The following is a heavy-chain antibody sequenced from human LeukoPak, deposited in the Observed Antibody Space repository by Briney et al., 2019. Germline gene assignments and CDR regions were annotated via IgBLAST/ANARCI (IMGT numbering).Heavy chain of an antibody. J-gene: IGHJ4*02. CDR3: ARGFPSAAEWVMSFDY. V-gene: IGHV6-1*01. CDR1: GDSVSSNSAA. D-gene: IGHD6-13*01. Sequence: SQTLSLTCAISGDSVSSNSAAWNWIRQSPSRGLEWLGRTYYRSKWYNDYAVSVKSRITINPDTSKNQFSLQLNSVTPEDTAVYYCARGFPSAAEWVMSFDYWGQGTLVTVSS. CDR2: TYYRSKWYN.